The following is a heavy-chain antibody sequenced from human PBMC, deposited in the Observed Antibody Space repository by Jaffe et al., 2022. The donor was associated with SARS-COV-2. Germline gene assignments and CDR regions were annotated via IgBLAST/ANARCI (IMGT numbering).Heavy chain of an antibody. CDR2: IAYDGGDK. V-gene: IGHV3-30*18. D-gene: IGHD3-3*02. J-gene: IGHJ3*02. CDR1: GFTFSNYG. CDR3: AKDDSIFDEGAFDI. Sequence: QVQLVESGGGVAQPGRSLRLSCTASGFTFSNYGMHWVRQSPGKGLEWVALIAYDGGDKYYADSVKGRFTISRDNSRNTVDLQMNSLSAEDTAIYYCAKDDSIFDEGAFDIWGEGTMVTVSP.